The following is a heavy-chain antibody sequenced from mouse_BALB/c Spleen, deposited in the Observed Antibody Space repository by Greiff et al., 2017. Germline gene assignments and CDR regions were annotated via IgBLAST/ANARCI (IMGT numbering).Heavy chain of an antibody. J-gene: IGHJ4*01. Sequence: QVQLQKPGAELVKPGASVKLSCKASGYTFTSYWMHWVKQRPGQGLEWIGEINPSNGRTNYNEKFKSKATLTVDKSSSTAYMQLSSLTSEDSAVYYCARGLTTVVDAMDYWGQGTSVTVSS. CDR1: GYTFTSYW. V-gene: IGHV1S81*02. D-gene: IGHD1-1*01. CDR2: INPSNGRT. CDR3: ARGLTTVVDAMDY.